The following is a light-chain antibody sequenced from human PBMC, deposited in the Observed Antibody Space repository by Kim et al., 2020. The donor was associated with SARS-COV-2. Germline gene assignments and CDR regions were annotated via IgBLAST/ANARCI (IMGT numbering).Light chain of an antibody. CDR1: QSVSSSY. CDR3: QRYGSSKWT. Sequence: EIVLTQSPGTLSLSPGERATLSCRASQSVSSSYFAWYQQKPGQPPRLLIYGASTRATGIPDRFSGSGSGTDFTLTISRLEPEDFAVYYCQRYGSSKWTFGQGTKVDIK. CDR2: GAS. V-gene: IGKV3-20*01. J-gene: IGKJ1*01.